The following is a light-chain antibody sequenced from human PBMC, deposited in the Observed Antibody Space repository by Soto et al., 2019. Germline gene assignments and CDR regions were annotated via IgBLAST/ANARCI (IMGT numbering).Light chain of an antibody. CDR1: QSISSF. CDR2: AAS. V-gene: IGKV1-39*01. Sequence: DIHMTQSPSSLSASAGDRVTITCRASQSISSFLNWYQQKPGKAPHLLIYAASSLRYGVPSRFRGSESGTEFTLTISSLQPEDFATYFCQQSYTTPWTFGQGTKVDIK. CDR3: QQSYTTPWT. J-gene: IGKJ1*01.